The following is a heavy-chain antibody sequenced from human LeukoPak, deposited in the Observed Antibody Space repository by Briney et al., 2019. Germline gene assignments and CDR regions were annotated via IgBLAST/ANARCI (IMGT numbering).Heavy chain of an antibody. V-gene: IGHV3-7*01. CDR2: IKQDGSEK. CDR1: GFTFSSYW. D-gene: IGHD1-26*01. J-gene: IGHJ6*03. Sequence: PGGSLRLSCAASGFTFSSYWMSWVRQAPGKGLEWVANIKQDGSEKYYVDSVKGRFTISRDNAKNSLFLQMNSLRAEDTAVYYCARDPYSGSYGNYYYYFMDVWGKGTTVTISS. CDR3: ARDPYSGSYGNYYYYFMDV.